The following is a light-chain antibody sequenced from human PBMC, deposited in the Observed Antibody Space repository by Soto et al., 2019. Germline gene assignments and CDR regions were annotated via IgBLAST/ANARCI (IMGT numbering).Light chain of an antibody. J-gene: IGLJ2*01. CDR1: SSYVGGYNY. CDR2: EVS. CDR3: SSYAGSNNVV. V-gene: IGLV2-8*01. Sequence: SVLTQPPSASGSPGQSVTISCTGTSSYVGGYNYVSWYQQHPGKAPKLMIYEVSKRPSGVPDRFSGSKSGNTASLTVSGLQAEDEADYYCSSYAGSNNVVFGGGTKVTVL.